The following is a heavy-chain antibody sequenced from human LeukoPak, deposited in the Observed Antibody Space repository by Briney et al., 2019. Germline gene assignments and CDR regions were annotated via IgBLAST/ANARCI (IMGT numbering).Heavy chain of an antibody. D-gene: IGHD3-10*01. CDR2: ISYDGSNK. J-gene: IGHJ4*02. CDR3: AREGYYGSGSYYNSPY. Sequence: GGSLRLSCAASGFTFSSYAMHWVRQAPGKGLEWVAVISYDGSNKYYADSVKGRFTISRDNSKNTLYLQMNSLRAEDTAVYYCAREGYYGSGSYYNSPYRGQGTLVTVSS. V-gene: IGHV3-30-3*01. CDR1: GFTFSSYA.